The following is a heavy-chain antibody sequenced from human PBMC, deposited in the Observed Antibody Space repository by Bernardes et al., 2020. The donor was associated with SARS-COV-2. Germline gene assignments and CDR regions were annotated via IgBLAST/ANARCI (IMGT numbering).Heavy chain of an antibody. CDR2: ISGGGDST. V-gene: IGHV3-23*01. D-gene: IGHD2-21*01. Sequence: GSLSLSCAASGFTFTNFAMSWVRQAPGKGLEWVSVISGGGDSTYYADSVKGRFTMSRDNSLNTLYLQMDSLRAEDTAVYYCAKGEAGGDEVFDPWGQGTLVTVSS. CDR1: GFTFTNFA. J-gene: IGHJ5*02. CDR3: AKGEAGGDEVFDP.